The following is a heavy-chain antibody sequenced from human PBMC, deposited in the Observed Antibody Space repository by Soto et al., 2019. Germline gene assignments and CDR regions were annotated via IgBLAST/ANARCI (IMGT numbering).Heavy chain of an antibody. J-gene: IGHJ3*01. Sequence: QDQLVQSGAEVKKPGASVKVSCKASVFTSSGISWVRQAPGQRLEWMGWISTHNGNTIYAQKFQGRVIMTMDTSTNTFYMELRSLRPDDTAVYLCAREGILGLFDAYDLWGQGTMVTVSS. CDR3: AREGILGLFDAYDL. D-gene: IGHD3-3*01. V-gene: IGHV1-18*04. CDR1: VFTSSG. CDR2: ISTHNGNT.